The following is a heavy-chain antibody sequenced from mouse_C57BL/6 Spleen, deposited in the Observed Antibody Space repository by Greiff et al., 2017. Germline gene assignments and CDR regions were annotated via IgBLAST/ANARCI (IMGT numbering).Heavy chain of an antibody. Sequence: EVQRVESGPGLVKPSQSLSLTCSVTGYSITSGYYWNWIRQFPGNKLEWMGYISYDGSNNYNPSLKNRISITRDTSKNQFFLKLNSVTTEDTATYYCARGEANFDYWGQGTTLTVSS. CDR2: ISYDGSN. CDR3: ARGEANFDY. V-gene: IGHV3-6*01. J-gene: IGHJ2*01. CDR1: GYSITSGYY. D-gene: IGHD3-2*02.